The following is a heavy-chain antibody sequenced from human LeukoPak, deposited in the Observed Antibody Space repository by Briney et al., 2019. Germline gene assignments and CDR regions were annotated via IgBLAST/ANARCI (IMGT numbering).Heavy chain of an antibody. CDR3: ARSRLYSSNFDY. CDR1: GASVSNNNYY. V-gene: IGHV4-39*07. J-gene: IGHJ4*02. D-gene: IGHD6-13*01. Sequence: KPSETLSLTCTVSGASVSNNNYYWGWIRQPPGKGLEWIGSIYYSGSTYYNPSLKSRVTISVDTSKNQFSLKLSSVTAADTAVYYCARSRLYSSNFDYWGQGTLVTVSS. CDR2: IYYSGST.